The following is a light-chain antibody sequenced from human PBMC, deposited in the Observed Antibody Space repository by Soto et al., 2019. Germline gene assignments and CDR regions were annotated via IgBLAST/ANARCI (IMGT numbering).Light chain of an antibody. V-gene: IGKV3-20*01. CDR2: GAS. CDR3: QQYGSSPWT. Sequence: IVLTQSPATLSVSPGARAPLSCRASQSVSSNLAWHQQRPGQAPRLLIYGASTRATGVPARFSGSGSGTDFTLTIGRLEPEDFAVYYCQQYGSSPWTFGQGTKVDIK. CDR1: QSVSSN. J-gene: IGKJ1*01.